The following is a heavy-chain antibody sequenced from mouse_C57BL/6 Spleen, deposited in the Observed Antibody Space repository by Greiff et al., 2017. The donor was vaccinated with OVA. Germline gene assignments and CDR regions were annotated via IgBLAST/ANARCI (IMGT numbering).Heavy chain of an antibody. CDR1: GFTFSSYA. CDR2: ISSGGDYI. D-gene: IGHD1-1*01. J-gene: IGHJ4*01. CDR3: TRDYGSSYLYAMDY. V-gene: IGHV5-9-1*02. Sequence: EVQGVESGEGLVKPGGSLKLSCAASGFTFSSYAMSWVRQTPEKRLEWVAYISSGGDYIYYADTVKGRFTISRDNARNTLYLQMSSLKSEDTAMYYCTRDYGSSYLYAMDYWGQGTSVTVSS.